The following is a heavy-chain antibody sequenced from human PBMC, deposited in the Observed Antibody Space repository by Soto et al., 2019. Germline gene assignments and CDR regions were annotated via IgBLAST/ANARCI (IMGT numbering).Heavy chain of an antibody. V-gene: IGHV5-51*01. D-gene: IGHD2-2*01. CDR1: GYSFTSYW. CDR2: IYPGDSDT. Sequence: AGESLKISCKGSGYSFTSYWIGLVRQMPGKGLEWMGIIYPGDSDTRYSPSFQGQVTISADKSISTAYLQWSSLKASDTAMYYCARQKCSSTSCRTHFYYYYYGMDVWGQGTTVTVSS. CDR3: ARQKCSSTSCRTHFYYYYYGMDV. J-gene: IGHJ6*02.